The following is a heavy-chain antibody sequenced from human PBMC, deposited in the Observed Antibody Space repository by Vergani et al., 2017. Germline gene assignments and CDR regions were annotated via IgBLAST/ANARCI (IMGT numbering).Heavy chain of an antibody. J-gene: IGHJ3*02. CDR1: GFTFSSYS. D-gene: IGHD6-13*01. CDR2: ISSSSSYI. Sequence: VQLVESGGGLVKPGGSLRLSCAASGFTFSSYSMNWVRQAPGKGLEWVSSISSSSSYIYYADSVKGRFTISRDNAKNSLYLQMNSLRAEDTAVYYCANLGGIAAAGLIDAFDIWGQGTMVTVSS. V-gene: IGHV3-21*01. CDR3: ANLGGIAAAGLIDAFDI.